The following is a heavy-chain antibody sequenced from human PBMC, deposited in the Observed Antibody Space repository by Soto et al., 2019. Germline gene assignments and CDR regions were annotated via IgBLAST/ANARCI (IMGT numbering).Heavy chain of an antibody. CDR1: VGSIGSYY. V-gene: IGHV4-4*07. J-gene: IGHJ6*02. Sequence: SETLSLTCTVSVGSIGSYYWNWIRQPAGEGLEWIGRLYTSGTTTHNPSLESRDAMSVDTSKNQLSLKLYSMTAADTAVYYCAKDKGNYYGLDVWGQGTTVTVSS. CDR3: AKDKGNYYGLDV. CDR2: LYTSGTT.